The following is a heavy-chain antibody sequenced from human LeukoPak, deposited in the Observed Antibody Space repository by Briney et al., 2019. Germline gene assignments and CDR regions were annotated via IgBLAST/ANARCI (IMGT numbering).Heavy chain of an antibody. CDR3: ARVWGVTDFYDSRGAFDI. CDR2: IYYSGST. D-gene: IGHD3-22*01. V-gene: IGHV4-59*01. CDR1: GGSISSYY. Sequence: SETLSLTCTVSGGSISSYYWSWIRQPPGKGLEWIGYIYYSGSTNYNPSLKSRVSISVDTSKNQFSLKLNSVTAADTAVYYCARVWGVTDFYDSRGAFDIWGQGTMVTVSS. J-gene: IGHJ3*02.